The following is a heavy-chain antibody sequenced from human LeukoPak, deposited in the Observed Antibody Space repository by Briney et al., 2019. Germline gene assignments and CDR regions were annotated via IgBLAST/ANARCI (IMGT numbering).Heavy chain of an antibody. Sequence: SETLSLTCTVSGGSISSSSYYWGWIRQPPGKGPEWIGSIYYSGSTYYNSSLKSRVTISVATSKNQFSLKLSSVTAADTAVYYCVRDRGYAYGPFDYWGQGTLVTVSS. J-gene: IGHJ4*02. D-gene: IGHD5-12*01. CDR2: IYYSGST. CDR1: GGSISSSSYY. V-gene: IGHV4-39*07. CDR3: VRDRGYAYGPFDY.